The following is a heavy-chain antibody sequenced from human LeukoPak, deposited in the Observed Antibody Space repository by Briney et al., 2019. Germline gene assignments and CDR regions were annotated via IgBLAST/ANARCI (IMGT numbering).Heavy chain of an antibody. CDR3: ARDQATGSSWYGFGWFDP. D-gene: IGHD6-13*01. Sequence: GGSLRLSCAASGFTFSSYEMNWVRQAPGKGLEWVSYISSSGSTIYYADSVKGRFTISRDNAKNSLYLQMNSLRAEDTAVYYCARDQATGSSWYGFGWFDPWGQGTLVTVSS. J-gene: IGHJ5*02. CDR1: GFTFSSYE. V-gene: IGHV3-48*03. CDR2: ISSSGSTI.